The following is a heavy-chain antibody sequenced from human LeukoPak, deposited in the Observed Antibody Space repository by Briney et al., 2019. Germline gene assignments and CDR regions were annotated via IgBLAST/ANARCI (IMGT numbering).Heavy chain of an antibody. CDR2: IYYSGST. V-gene: IGHV4-39*01. D-gene: IGHD5-18*01. CDR1: GGNITSSSYY. CDR3: ARQGYSYGYYFDY. J-gene: IGHJ4*02. Sequence: PSETLSLTCTVSGGNITSSSYYWGYIRQPPGKGLEWIGSIYYSGSTYYNPSLKSRITISVDTSMNQFSLRLSSVTAADTAVYYCARQGYSYGYYFDYWGQGTLVTVSS.